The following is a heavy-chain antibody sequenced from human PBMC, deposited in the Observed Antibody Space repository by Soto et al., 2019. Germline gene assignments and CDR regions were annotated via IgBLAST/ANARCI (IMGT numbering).Heavy chain of an antibody. D-gene: IGHD5-18*01. Sequence: SVKVSCKASGGTFSSYAISWVRQAPGQGLEWMGGIIPIFGTANYAQKFQGRVTITADESTSTAYMELSSLRSEDTAVYYCAAGGYSYGYYYYGMDVWGQGTTVTVSS. CDR1: GGTFSSYA. CDR3: AAGGYSYGYYYYGMDV. J-gene: IGHJ6*02. V-gene: IGHV1-69*13. CDR2: IIPIFGTA.